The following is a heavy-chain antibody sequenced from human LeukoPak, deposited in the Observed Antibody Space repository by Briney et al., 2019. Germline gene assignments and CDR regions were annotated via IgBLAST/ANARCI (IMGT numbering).Heavy chain of an antibody. D-gene: IGHD5-12*01. CDR3: ARFGYSGWNLEY. CDR2: INQGGSVK. CDR1: GFTFSSYG. Sequence: PGGSLRLSCAASGFTFSSYGIHWVRQAPGKGLEWVANINQGGSVKYYVDSVKGRFTISRDDAESSLYVQMNSLRDEDTAVYYCARFGYSGWNLEYWGQGTLVTVSS. J-gene: IGHJ4*02. V-gene: IGHV3-7*01.